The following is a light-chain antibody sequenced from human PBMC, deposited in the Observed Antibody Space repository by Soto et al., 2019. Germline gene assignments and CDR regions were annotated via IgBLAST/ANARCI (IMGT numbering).Light chain of an antibody. Sequence: MTQSPGTLSLSPGERATLSCRASQSVTNSFLAWYQQKPGRAPRLLIYADSTRAPGIPARFSGSASGTEFTLTITSLESEDFAVYYCQQYHKWPLTFGGGTKVDIK. J-gene: IGKJ4*01. CDR2: ADS. CDR3: QQYHKWPLT. V-gene: IGKV3D-15*01. CDR1: QSVTNS.